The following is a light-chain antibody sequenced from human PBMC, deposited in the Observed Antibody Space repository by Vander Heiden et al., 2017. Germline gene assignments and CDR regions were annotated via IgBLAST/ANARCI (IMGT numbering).Light chain of an antibody. CDR3: ATWDDSLSGRV. J-gene: IGLJ3*02. Sequence: QSVLTQPPSASGTPGQRVPISCYGSSSNIGSNYVYWYQQLPGTAPKLLIYSNNQRPSGVPDRFSGSKSGTSASLAISGLRSEDESDYYCATWDDSLSGRVFGGGTKLTVL. CDR1: SSNIGSNY. V-gene: IGLV1-47*02. CDR2: SNN.